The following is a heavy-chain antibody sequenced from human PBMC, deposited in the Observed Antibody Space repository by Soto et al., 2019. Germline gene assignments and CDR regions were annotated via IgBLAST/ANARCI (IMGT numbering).Heavy chain of an antibody. J-gene: IGHJ4*02. CDR2: ISSGSSDT. Sequence: GGSLRLSCEASGFTFSRVSMNWVRQFPGKGLEWVASISSGSSDTWYADSVKGRFIISRDNAQNSLFLQMNTLRPEDTAIYYCARVAYWGPGTQVTVSS. V-gene: IGHV3-21*01. CDR3: ARVAY. CDR1: GFTFSRVS.